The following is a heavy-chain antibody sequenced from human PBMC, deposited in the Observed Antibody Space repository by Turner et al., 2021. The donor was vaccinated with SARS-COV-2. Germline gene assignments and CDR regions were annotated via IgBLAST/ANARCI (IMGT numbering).Heavy chain of an antibody. CDR1: GFTFDDYA. CDR3: AKDKSAEDYYDSSGYYGGGAFDI. Sequence: EVQLVESVGGLVQPGRSLRLSCAASGFTFDDYAMHWVRQAPGKGLEWVSGINWNSGTIGYADSVKGRFTISRDNAKNSLYLQMNSLRAEDTALYYCAKDKSAEDYYDSSGYYGGGAFDIWGQGTMVTVSS. CDR2: INWNSGTI. V-gene: IGHV3-9*01. D-gene: IGHD3-22*01. J-gene: IGHJ3*02.